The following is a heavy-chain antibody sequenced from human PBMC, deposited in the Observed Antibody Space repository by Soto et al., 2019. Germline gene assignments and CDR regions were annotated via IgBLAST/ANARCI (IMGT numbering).Heavy chain of an antibody. CDR2: IFDSGTT. CDR3: ARGPSGDKVHY. Sequence: SETLFLTCTVSGGSITSDYSCWSWIRQPPGEGLEWIGHIFDSGTTYTNPSLRSQVAISLDTSKNHFSLTLSSVTAADTAVYYCARGPSGDKVHYWGQGALVTVSS. J-gene: IGHJ4*02. V-gene: IGHV4-30-4*01. D-gene: IGHD7-27*01. CDR1: GGSITSDYSC.